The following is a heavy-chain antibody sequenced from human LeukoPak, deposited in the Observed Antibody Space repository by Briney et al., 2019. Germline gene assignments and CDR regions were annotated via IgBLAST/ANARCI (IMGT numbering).Heavy chain of an antibody. CDR3: ASEGSSGLGFFDI. CDR2: ISGDGRYT. D-gene: IGHD3-22*01. J-gene: IGHJ2*01. Sequence: SGGSLRLSCAASGFPFRSYYMHWVRQAPGGGLVWVARISGDGRYTKTADSVQGRFTISRDNVNNTLFLQMAGLTADDTAVYYCASEGSSGLGFFDIWGRGSLVTVSS. CDR1: GFPFRSYY. V-gene: IGHV3-74*01.